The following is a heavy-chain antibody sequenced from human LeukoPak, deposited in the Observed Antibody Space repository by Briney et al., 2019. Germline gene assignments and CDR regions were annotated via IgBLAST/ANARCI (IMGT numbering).Heavy chain of an antibody. J-gene: IGHJ6*03. CDR2: IRSYSSYI. Sequence: PGGSLRLSCAASGFTLDNYNFNWVRQAPGKGLEWVASIRSYSSYIHYADSVKGRFTISRDDAKKSLYLQMDSLRAEDTAVYFCARFAEVYYYVDVWGTGTTVIVFS. D-gene: IGHD2-21*01. CDR1: GFTLDNYN. V-gene: IGHV3-21*01. CDR3: ARFAEVYYYVDV.